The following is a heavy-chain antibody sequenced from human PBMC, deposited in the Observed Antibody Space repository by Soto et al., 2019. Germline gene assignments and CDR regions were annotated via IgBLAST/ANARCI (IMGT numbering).Heavy chain of an antibody. CDR1: GYTVTSYD. CDR3: ARGSRGVRFDP. J-gene: IGHJ5*02. D-gene: IGHD3-10*01. V-gene: IGHV1-8*01. Sequence: ASAKFSCRASGYTVTSYDNNRVRQATGQGLEWMGWMNPNSGNTGYAQKFKGRVTMTRNTSISTAYMELSSLRSEDTAVYYGARGSRGVRFDPWGQGTLVTVSS. CDR2: MNPNSGNT.